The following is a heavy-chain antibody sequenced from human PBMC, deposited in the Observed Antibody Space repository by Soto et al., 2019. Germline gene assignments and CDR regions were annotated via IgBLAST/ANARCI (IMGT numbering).Heavy chain of an antibody. D-gene: IGHD3-3*01. V-gene: IGHV3-7*03. CDR2: IKQDGSEK. CDR3: ARGTELRFLEWLLDYFDY. J-gene: IGHJ4*02. CDR1: GFTFSSYW. Sequence: GGSLRLSCAASGFTFSSYWMSWVRQAPGKGLEWVANIKQDGSEKYYVDSVKGRFTISRDNAKNSLYLQMNSLRAEDTAVYYCARGTELRFLEWLLDYFDYWGQGTLVTVSS.